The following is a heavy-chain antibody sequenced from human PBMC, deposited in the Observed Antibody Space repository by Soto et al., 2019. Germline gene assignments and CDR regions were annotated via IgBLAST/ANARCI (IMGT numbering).Heavy chain of an antibody. J-gene: IGHJ6*04. CDR3: ARDDVLCDGGRCYGVPLDA. Sequence: EVQLVESGGGLVQPGGSLRLSCAASGFTVSSKYMSWVRQAPGKGLEWVSLIQNVGPTYYADSVKGSFTISGDTSENTVHIQMDSLRADGKAVYYYARDDVLCDGGRCYGVPLDAWGKGTTVTVSS. D-gene: IGHD2-15*01. V-gene: IGHV3-66*01. CDR2: IQNVGPT. CDR1: GFTVSSKY.